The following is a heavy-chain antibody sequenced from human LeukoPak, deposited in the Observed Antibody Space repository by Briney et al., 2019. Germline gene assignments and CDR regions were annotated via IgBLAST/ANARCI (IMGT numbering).Heavy chain of an antibody. J-gene: IGHJ5*02. Sequence: PGRSLRLSCTASGFTFGDYVMSWVRQAPGKGLEWVRFIRSKAYGGTTEYAASVKGRFTISRDDSKSIAYLKMNILKTEDTDVYYCSRGYYYGSGTPVWFDPWGQGTLVTVSS. V-gene: IGHV3-49*04. CDR2: IRSKAYGGTT. CDR1: GFTFGDYV. D-gene: IGHD3-10*01. CDR3: SRGYYYGSGTPVWFDP.